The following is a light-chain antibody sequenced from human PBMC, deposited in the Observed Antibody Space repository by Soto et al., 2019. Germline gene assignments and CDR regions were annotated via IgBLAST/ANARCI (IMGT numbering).Light chain of an antibody. CDR3: LLYFSPDRYT. Sequence: EIGLTQTPGTLSLSPGERATLSCRASQRVTSSHLAWYQQKPGQAPRLLIYGASTRATGIPDRFSGSGSDTDFSLTIRRLDPEDFAMYYCLLYFSPDRYTFGPGTKVQIK. V-gene: IGKV3-20*01. CDR2: GAS. J-gene: IGKJ2*01. CDR1: QRVTSSH.